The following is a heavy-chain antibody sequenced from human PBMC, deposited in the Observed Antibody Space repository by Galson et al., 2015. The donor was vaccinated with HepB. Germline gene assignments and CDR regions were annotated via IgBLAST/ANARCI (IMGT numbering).Heavy chain of an antibody. J-gene: IGHJ6*03. CDR1: GYTFTGYY. V-gene: IGHV1-2*06. CDR2: INPNSGGT. CDR3: AREQRYYDFWSGYTAPPDNYYYYMDV. Sequence: SVKVSCKASGYTFTGYYMHWVRQAPGQGLEWMGRINPNSGGTNYAQKFQGRVTMTRDTSISTAYMELSRLRSDDTAVYYCAREQRYYDFWSGYTAPPDNYYYYMDVWGKGTTVTVSS. D-gene: IGHD3-3*01.